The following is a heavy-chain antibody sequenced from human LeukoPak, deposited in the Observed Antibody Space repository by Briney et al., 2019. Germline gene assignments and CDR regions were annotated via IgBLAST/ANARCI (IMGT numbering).Heavy chain of an antibody. D-gene: IGHD4-17*01. Sequence: GGSLRLSSAASGFTFSNYEMNWVRQAPGTGLEWVSYISRSATTIYYADSVRGRFTISRDNAKNSLYLQMNSLRAEDTAVYYCARGYGDYPDYWGQGTLVTVSS. CDR2: ISRSATTI. V-gene: IGHV3-48*03. J-gene: IGHJ4*02. CDR3: ARGYGDYPDY. CDR1: GFTFSNYE.